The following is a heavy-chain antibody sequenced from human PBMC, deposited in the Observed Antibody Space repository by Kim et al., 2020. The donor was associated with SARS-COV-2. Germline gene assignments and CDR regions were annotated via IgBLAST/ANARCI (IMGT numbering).Heavy chain of an antibody. Sequence: SETLSLTCAVYGGSFSGYCWDWIRQPPGKGLEWIGEINHSGSTNYNPSLKSRVTISVDTSKNQFSLKLSSVTAADTAVYYCATHSSSWYVDYYYYMDVWGKGTTVTVSS. V-gene: IGHV4-34*01. CDR3: ATHSSSWYVDYYYYMDV. D-gene: IGHD6-13*01. CDR1: GGSFSGYC. J-gene: IGHJ6*03. CDR2: INHSGST.